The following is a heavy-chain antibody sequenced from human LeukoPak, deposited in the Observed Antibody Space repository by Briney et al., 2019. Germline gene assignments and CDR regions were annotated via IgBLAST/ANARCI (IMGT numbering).Heavy chain of an antibody. CDR2: INPDSGGT. Sequence: ASVKVSCKASGYTXTGYYMHGVRQAPGQGLEWMGWINPDSGGTNNAQKFQGRVTMTRDTSISTAYMELSRLRSDDTAVYYCARTFYDTLDSDAFDFWGQGTMVIVSS. CDR1: GYTXTGYY. V-gene: IGHV1-2*02. CDR3: ARTFYDTLDSDAFDF. D-gene: IGHD2/OR15-2a*01. J-gene: IGHJ3*01.